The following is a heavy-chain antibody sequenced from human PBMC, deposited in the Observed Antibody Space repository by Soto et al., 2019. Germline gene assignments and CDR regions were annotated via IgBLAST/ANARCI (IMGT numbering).Heavy chain of an antibody. J-gene: IGHJ6*03. V-gene: IGHV4-4*02. CDR1: SGSISSSNW. CDR2: IYHSGST. CDR3: ARSLTIFGSRYYYYYMDV. D-gene: IGHD3-3*01. Sequence: SETLSLTCAVSSGSISSSNWWSWVRQPPGKGLEWIGEIYHSGSTNYNPSLKSRVTISVDKSKNQFSLKLSSVTAADTAVYYCARSLTIFGSRYYYYYMDVWGKGTTVTV.